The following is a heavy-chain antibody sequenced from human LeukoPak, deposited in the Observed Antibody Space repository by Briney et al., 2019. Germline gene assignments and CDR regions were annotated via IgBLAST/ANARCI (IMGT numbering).Heavy chain of an antibody. Sequence: SETLSLTCTVSGGSISSYYWSWIRQPPGKGLEWIGYIYYSGSTNYNPSLKSRVTISVDTSKNQSSLKLSSVTAADTAVYYCARLNIVVVPAAIRWFDPWGQGTLVTVSS. CDR2: IYYSGST. CDR1: GGSISSYY. V-gene: IGHV4-59*08. CDR3: ARLNIVVVPAAIRWFDP. D-gene: IGHD2-2*02. J-gene: IGHJ5*02.